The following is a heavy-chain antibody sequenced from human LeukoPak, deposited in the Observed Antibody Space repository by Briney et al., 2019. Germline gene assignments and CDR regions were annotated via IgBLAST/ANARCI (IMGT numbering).Heavy chain of an antibody. J-gene: IGHJ4*02. CDR3: ARIGLGRDAYNSFDY. D-gene: IGHD5-24*01. CDR1: GFTFSNAW. Sequence: GSLRLSCAASGFTFSNAWMSWVRQAPGKGLEWVSSISATTIYRFSAGSVRGRFTISRDNVENSLYLQMNDLRREDTAVYYCARIGLGRDAYNSFDYWGQGTLVIVSS. CDR2: ISATTIYR. V-gene: IGHV3-21*01.